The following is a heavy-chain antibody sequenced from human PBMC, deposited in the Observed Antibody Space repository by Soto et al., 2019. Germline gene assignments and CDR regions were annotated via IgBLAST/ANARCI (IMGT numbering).Heavy chain of an antibody. CDR3: ARHITMDPLLVY. CDR1: GFTVSSNY. D-gene: IGHD3-10*01. J-gene: IGHJ4*02. V-gene: IGHV3-53*01. CDR2: IYSGGST. Sequence: EVQLVESGGGLIQPGGYLRLSCAASGFTVSSNYMSWVRQAPGKGLEWVSVIYSGGSTYYADSVKGRFTISRDNSKNTLYLQMNSLRAEDTAVYYCARHITMDPLLVYWGQGTLVTVSS.